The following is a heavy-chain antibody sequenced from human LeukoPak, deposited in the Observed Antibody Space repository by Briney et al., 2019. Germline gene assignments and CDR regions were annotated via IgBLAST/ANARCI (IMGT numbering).Heavy chain of an antibody. CDR1: GFTFSSYG. CDR2: IRYDGSNK. Sequence: PGGSLRLSCAASGFTFSSYGMHWVRQAPGKGLEWVAFIRYDGSNKYYADSVKGRFTISRDNSKNALYLQMNSLRAEDTAVYYCXNGRITIWASTGDAFDXXGQGTMVTV. J-gene: IGHJ3*02. D-gene: IGHD3-3*01. CDR3: XNGRITIWASTGDAFDX. V-gene: IGHV3-30*02.